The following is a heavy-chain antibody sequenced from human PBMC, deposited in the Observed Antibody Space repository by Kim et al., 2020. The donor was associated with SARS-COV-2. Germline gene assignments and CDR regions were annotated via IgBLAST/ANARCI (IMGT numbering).Heavy chain of an antibody. V-gene: IGHV4-34*01. J-gene: IGHJ4*02. Sequence: ITNYNPSLRSRVTISVDTSKNQCSLKLSSVTAADTAVYYCARGVGNSSSCWGQGTLVTVSS. CDR3: ARGVGNSSSC. D-gene: IGHD6-13*01. CDR2: IT.